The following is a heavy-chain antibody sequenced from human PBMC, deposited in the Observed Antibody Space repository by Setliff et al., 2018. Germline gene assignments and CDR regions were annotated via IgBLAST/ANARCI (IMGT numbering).Heavy chain of an antibody. V-gene: IGHV4-34*01. Sequence: PETLSLTCAVYGGSFSGYYWNWIRRPPGKGLEWIGEINHSGSTNYNPSLKSRVTISVDTSKNQFSLNLSSVTAADSAVYYCARHSGWYFDLWGRGTLVTVSS. CDR2: INHSGST. J-gene: IGHJ2*01. D-gene: IGHD6-19*01. CDR3: ARHSGWYFDL. CDR1: GGSFSGYY.